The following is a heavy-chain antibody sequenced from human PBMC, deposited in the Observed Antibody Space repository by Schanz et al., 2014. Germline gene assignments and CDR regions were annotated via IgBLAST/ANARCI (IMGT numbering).Heavy chain of an antibody. CDR3: ARGTPFLCDY. J-gene: IGHJ4*02. D-gene: IGHD3-16*01. Sequence: EVQLLESGGGLVQPGGSLRLSCAASGFTFSSYAMSWVRQAPGKGLEWVSAISGSGGDTYYADSVKGRFTISRDNSKNTLYLQMYSLRGDDTAIYYCARGTPFLCDYWGQGTLVTVSS. V-gene: IGHV3-23*01. CDR1: GFTFSSYA. CDR2: ISGSGGDT.